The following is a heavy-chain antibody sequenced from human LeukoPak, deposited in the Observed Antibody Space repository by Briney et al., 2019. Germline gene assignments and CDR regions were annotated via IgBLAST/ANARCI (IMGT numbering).Heavy chain of an antibody. CDR1: GFTFSSYA. CDR2: ISGSGGST. CDR3: AKAPRAAAGTYNGMDV. J-gene: IGHJ6*02. D-gene: IGHD6-13*01. V-gene: IGHV3-23*01. Sequence: PGGSLRLSCAASGFTFSSYAMSWVRQAPGKGLEWVSAISGSGGSTYYADSVKGRFTISRDNSKNTLYLQMNSLRAEDTAVYCCAKAPRAAAGTYNGMDVWGQGTTVTVSS.